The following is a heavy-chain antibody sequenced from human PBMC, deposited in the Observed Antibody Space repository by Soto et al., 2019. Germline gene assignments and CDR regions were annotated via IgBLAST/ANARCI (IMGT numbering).Heavy chain of an antibody. CDR2: ISGNGGST. V-gene: IGHV3-23*01. CDR1: GFPFSSYA. Sequence: PGGSLRLSCAASGFPFSSYAMSWARQAPGKELEWVSAISGNGGSTEYAETVKGRFTITRDDSISTLYLQMNSLETEDTAVYYCTTDICAYCSSTSPPRDWGQGTLVTVSS. D-gene: IGHD2-2*01. J-gene: IGHJ4*02. CDR3: TTDICAYCSSTSPPRD.